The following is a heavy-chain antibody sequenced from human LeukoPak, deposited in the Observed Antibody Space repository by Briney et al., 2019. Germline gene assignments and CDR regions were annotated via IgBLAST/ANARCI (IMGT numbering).Heavy chain of an antibody. CDR3: ARLGAAAGEFDY. V-gene: IGHV4-39*01. D-gene: IGHD6-13*01. J-gene: IGHJ4*02. CDR2: IYYSGRT. Sequence: SETLSLTCTVSGGSISSSSYYWGWIRQPPGKGLEWIGSIYYSGRTYYNPSLKSRVTISVDTSKNQFSLKLSSVTAADTAVYYCARLGAAAGEFDYWGQGTLVTVSS. CDR1: GGSISSSSYY.